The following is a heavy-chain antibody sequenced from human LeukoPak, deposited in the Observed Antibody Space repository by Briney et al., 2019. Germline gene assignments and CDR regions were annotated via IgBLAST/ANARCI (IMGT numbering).Heavy chain of an antibody. J-gene: IGHJ3*02. Sequence: GGSLRLSCAASGFTVSSNYMSWVRQAPGKGLEWLSYISSSSSTIYYADSVKGRFTISRDNAKNSLYLQMNSLRAEDTAVYYCASPVVVAALVDAFDIWGQGTMVTVSS. D-gene: IGHD2-15*01. CDR2: ISSSSSTI. CDR3: ASPVVVAALVDAFDI. V-gene: IGHV3-48*04. CDR1: GFTVSSNY.